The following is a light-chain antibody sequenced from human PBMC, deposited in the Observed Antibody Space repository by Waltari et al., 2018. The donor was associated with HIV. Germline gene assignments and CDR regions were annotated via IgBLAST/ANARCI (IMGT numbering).Light chain of an antibody. Sequence: QSALTQPASVSGSPGPSSTISCTGPSRDVGCYTYVSWYQPYPGKAPKLIIYDVTNRPSGVSNRFSGSKSGNTASLTISGLQAEDEADYDCCSYTSSITGRVFGTGTKVTVL. V-gene: IGLV2-14*03. CDR3: CSYTSSITGRV. CDR2: DVT. J-gene: IGLJ1*01. CDR1: SRDVGCYTY.